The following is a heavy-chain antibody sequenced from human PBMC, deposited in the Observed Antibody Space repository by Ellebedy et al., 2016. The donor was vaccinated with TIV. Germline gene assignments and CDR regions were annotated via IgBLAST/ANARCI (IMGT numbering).Heavy chain of an antibody. CDR1: GFSFSIYA. V-gene: IGHV3-33*08. CDR3: ARDRAGIEVAAYFDY. D-gene: IGHD6-19*01. J-gene: IGHJ4*02. CDR2: IWYDGSTQ. Sequence: GESLKISCAASGFSFSIYAMNWVRQAPGKGLEWVAVIWYDGSTQYSADSVKCRFTISRDNSKNTLFLQMNGLRAEDTAVYYCARDRAGIEVAAYFDYWGQGTLVTVSS.